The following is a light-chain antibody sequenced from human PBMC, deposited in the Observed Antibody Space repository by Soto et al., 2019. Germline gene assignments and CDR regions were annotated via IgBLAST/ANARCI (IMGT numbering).Light chain of an antibody. CDR2: EVS. CDR1: SSDVGSYNL. V-gene: IGLV2-23*02. Sequence: SVLTQPASVSGSPGQSITISCTGTSSDVGSYNLVSWYQHHPGKAPKLMIYEVSERPSGVSNRFSGSKSGNTASLTISGLQAEDEADYYCCSYAGRTTPYVFGTGTKVPS. CDR3: CSYAGRTTPYV. J-gene: IGLJ1*01.